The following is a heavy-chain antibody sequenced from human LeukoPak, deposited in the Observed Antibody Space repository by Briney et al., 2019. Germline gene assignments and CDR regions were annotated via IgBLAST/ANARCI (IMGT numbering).Heavy chain of an antibody. J-gene: IGHJ4*02. D-gene: IGHD1-7*01. V-gene: IGHV3-30-3*01. Sequence: GRSLRLSCAASGFTFSSYAMHWVRQAPGKGLEWVAVISYDGSNKYCADSVKGRFTISRDNSKNTLYLQMNSLRAEDTAVYYCARDKTGTTFPDYWGQGTLVTVSS. CDR2: ISYDGSNK. CDR1: GFTFSSYA. CDR3: ARDKTGTTFPDY.